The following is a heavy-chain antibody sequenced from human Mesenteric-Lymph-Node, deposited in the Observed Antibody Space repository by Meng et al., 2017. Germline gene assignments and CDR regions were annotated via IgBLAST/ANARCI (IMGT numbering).Heavy chain of an antibody. D-gene: IGHD3-10*01. CDR1: GFTFNNYW. V-gene: IGHV3-74*01. Sequence: GESLKISCAASGFTFNNYWMHWVRQVPGKGLVWVSRISGDGSITNYADSVKGRFTISRDNSKNTLYLQMNSLRAEDTAVYYCARDYYYGSGSSEYYFDYWGQGTLVTVSS. CDR2: ISGDGSIT. J-gene: IGHJ4*02. CDR3: ARDYYYGSGSSEYYFDY.